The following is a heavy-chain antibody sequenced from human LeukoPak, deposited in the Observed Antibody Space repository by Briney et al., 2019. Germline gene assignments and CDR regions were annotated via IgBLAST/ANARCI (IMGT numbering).Heavy chain of an antibody. V-gene: IGHV1-46*01. CDR1: GYTFPSYF. Sequence: GASVKVSCKASGYTFPSYFMHWVRQAPGQGLEWMGIINPTGGSTTYAQKFQGRVTMTRDTSTSTVYMELSSLRSDDTAVYYCARARDGYNPYFDYWGQGTLVTVSS. D-gene: IGHD5-24*01. J-gene: IGHJ4*02. CDR3: ARARDGYNPYFDY. CDR2: INPTGGST.